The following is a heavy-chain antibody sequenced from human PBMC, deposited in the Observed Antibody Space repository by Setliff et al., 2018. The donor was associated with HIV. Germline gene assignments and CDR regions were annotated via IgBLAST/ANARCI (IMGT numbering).Heavy chain of an antibody. CDR2: IYSDRSST. D-gene: IGHD3-22*01. J-gene: IGHJ4*02. CDR3: AKGFSRIVAVISDY. Sequence: GGSLRLSCVASGFTFSTYAMSWVRQVPGKGLEWVSVIYSDRSSTYYADSVKGRFTISRDNSKNTLYLQMNSLRAEDTAIYYCAKGFSRIVAVISDYWGLGTLVTVSS. V-gene: IGHV3-23*03. CDR1: GFTFSTYA.